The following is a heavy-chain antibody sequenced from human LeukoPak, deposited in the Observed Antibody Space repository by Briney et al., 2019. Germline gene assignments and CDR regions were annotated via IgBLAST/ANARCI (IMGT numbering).Heavy chain of an antibody. CDR3: AREALITIFGVVILPYYFDY. J-gene: IGHJ4*02. Sequence: PGGALRLSCAASGFTLSSYAMHGVREARGKGGEWVAVISYDGSNKYYADSGKGGFTISRDNSMNTLYLQMTSLRAEDTAVYYCAREALITIFGVVILPYYFDYWGLGTLVTVSS. D-gene: IGHD3-3*01. CDR1: GFTLSSYA. V-gene: IGHV3-30-3*01. CDR2: ISYDGSNK.